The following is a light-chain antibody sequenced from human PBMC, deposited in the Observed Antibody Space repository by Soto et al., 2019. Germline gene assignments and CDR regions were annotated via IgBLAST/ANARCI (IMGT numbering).Light chain of an antibody. J-gene: IGLJ3*02. CDR1: SSNVGSYNF. CDR2: EVS. CDR3: CSYAGNTALV. Sequence: QSALTQPASVSGSRGQSITISCTGTSSNVGSYNFVSWYRQYPGKAPELIIYEVSQRPSTFFNRFSGSKSGNTASLTISGLQSDDGAVYYCCSYAGNTALVFGGGTKLTVL. V-gene: IGLV2-23*02.